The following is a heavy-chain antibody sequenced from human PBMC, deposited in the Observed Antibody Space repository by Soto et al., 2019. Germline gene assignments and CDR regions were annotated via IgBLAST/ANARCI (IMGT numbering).Heavy chain of an antibody. CDR2: INHSGST. Sequence: SETLSLTCAVYGGSFSGSYWSWIRQPPGKGLEWIGEINHSGSTNYNPSLKSRVTISVDTSKNQFSLKLSSVTAADTAVYYCARVRDYVWGSYRYPYAFDYWGPVTLGTVSS. J-gene: IGHJ4*01. D-gene: IGHD3-16*02. V-gene: IGHV4-34*01. CDR3: ARVRDYVWGSYRYPYAFDY. CDR1: GGSFSGSY.